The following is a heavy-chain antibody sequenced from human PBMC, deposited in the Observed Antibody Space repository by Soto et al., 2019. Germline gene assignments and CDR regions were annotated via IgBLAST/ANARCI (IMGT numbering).Heavy chain of an antibody. V-gene: IGHV3-30*03. Sequence: QVQLVESGGGVVQPGRSLRLSCAASGFTFTNYGMHWVRQAPGKGLEWVAITSYDGSNKYYADSVKGRFTISRHNSESTLYLEMKSLRSEDTALYYCARDQYCSGGRCYSGSAFDIWGQGTMVTVSS. J-gene: IGHJ3*02. CDR1: GFTFTNYG. CDR2: TSYDGSNK. D-gene: IGHD2-15*01. CDR3: ARDQYCSGGRCYSGSAFDI.